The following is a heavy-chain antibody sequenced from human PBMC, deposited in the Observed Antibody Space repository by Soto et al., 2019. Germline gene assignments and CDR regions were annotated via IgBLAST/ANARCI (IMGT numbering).Heavy chain of an antibody. CDR3: ARAVRGYDSSGTFDY. D-gene: IGHD3-22*01. CDR2: IYHSGST. V-gene: IGHV4-30-2*01. CDR1: GDSISSGGYS. J-gene: IGHJ4*02. Sequence: LSLTCAVSGDSISSGGYSWSWIRQPPGKGLEWIGYIYHSGSTYYNPSLKSRVTISVDRSKNQFSLKLSSVTAADTAVYYCARAVRGYDSSGTFDYWGQGTLVTVSS.